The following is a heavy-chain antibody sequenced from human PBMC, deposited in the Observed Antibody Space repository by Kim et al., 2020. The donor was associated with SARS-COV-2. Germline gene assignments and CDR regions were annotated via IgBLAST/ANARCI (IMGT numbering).Heavy chain of an antibody. J-gene: IGHJ6*02. Sequence: SETLSLTCTVSGGSISSGGYYWSWIRQHPGKGLEWIGYIYYSGSTYYNPSLKSRVTISVDTSKNQFSLKLSSVTAADTAVYYCARDIHRYGGYYYYYGMDDWGQGTTVTVSS. V-gene: IGHV4-31*03. D-gene: IGHD5-18*01. CDR3: ARDIHRYGGYYYYYGMDD. CDR1: GGSISSGGYY. CDR2: IYYSGST.